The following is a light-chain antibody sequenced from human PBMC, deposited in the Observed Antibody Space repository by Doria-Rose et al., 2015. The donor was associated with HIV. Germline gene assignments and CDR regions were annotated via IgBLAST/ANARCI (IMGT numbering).Light chain of an antibody. V-gene: IGLV2-14*03. CDR3: SCSRTGASYV. J-gene: IGLJ1*01. CDR2: DVS. CDR1: NSDVGGYNY. Sequence: TQPASVSVSPGQSISISCTGTNSDVGGYNYASRDQQHPGLAPQIIIYDVSKSPSGVFNRFSGSTSGNTASLLKTGLQAEDDADDYCSCSRTGASYVFGTGTKVTVL.